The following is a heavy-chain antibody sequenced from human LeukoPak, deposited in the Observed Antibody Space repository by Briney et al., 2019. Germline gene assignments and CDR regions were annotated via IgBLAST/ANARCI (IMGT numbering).Heavy chain of an antibody. V-gene: IGHV3-30*18. CDR1: GFTFSSYG. J-gene: IGHJ3*02. CDR3: AKGESVVTAQDDAFDI. Sequence: PGGSLRLSCAASGFTFSSYGMHWVRQAPGKGLEWVAVISYDGSNKYYADSVKGRFTISRDNSKNTLYLQMNSLRAEDTAVYYCAKGESVVTAQDDAFDIWGQGTMVTVSS. D-gene: IGHD2-21*02. CDR2: ISYDGSNK.